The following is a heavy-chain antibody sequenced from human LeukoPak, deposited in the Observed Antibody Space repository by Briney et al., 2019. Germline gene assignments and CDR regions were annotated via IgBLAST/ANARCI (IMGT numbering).Heavy chain of an antibody. CDR1: DESLNGYY. CDR2: MNNSGRT. J-gene: IGHJ5*02. D-gene: IGHD1-14*01. V-gene: IGHV4-34*01. CDR3: ASGSWSRRFAP. Sequence: SETLSLTCAVYDESLNGYYWSWIRQPPGKGLEWIGEMNNSGRTTYNPSLESRATISAERSKNQFSLKLTSVTAADTAVYYCASGSWSRRFAPWGQGTLVTVSS.